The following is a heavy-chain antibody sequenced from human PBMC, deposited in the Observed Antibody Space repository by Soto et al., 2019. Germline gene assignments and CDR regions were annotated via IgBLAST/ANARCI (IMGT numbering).Heavy chain of an antibody. CDR3: ARGKNSGYDSGRTWFDP. V-gene: IGHV3-7*03. CDR1: GFTFSSYW. CDR2: IKQDGSEK. J-gene: IGHJ5*02. Sequence: GGSLRLSCAASGFTFSSYWMSWVRQAPGKGLEWVANIKQDGSEKYYVDSVKGRFTISRDNAKNSLYLQMNSLRAEDTAVYYCARGKNSGYDSGRTWFDPWGQGTLVTVSS. D-gene: IGHD5-12*01.